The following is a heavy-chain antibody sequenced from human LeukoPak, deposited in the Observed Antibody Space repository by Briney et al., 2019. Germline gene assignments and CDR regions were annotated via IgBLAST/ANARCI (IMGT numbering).Heavy chain of an antibody. CDR2: IHPGDSDT. CDR3: VRHEYSNSSHWFHP. D-gene: IGHD6-6*01. V-gene: IGHV5-51*01. J-gene: IGHJ5*01. CDR1: GYSFTNYW. Sequence: GESLKIPCQGLGYSFTNYWIGWVRQMPGKGLEWMGIIHPGDSDTRYSPSFQGQVTISADKSIITAYLQWSSLKASDTAIYYCVRHEYSNSSHWFHPWGQGTLVTVSS.